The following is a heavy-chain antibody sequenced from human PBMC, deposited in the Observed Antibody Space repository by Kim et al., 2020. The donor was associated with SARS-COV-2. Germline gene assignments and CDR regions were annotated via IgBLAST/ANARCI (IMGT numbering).Heavy chain of an antibody. J-gene: IGHJ6*02. Sequence: SETLSLTCAVYGGSFSGYYWSWIRQPPGKGLEWIGEINHSGSTNYNPSLKSRVTISVDTSKNQFSLKLSSVTAADTAVYYCARRNWNHARGGMDVWGQGTTVTVSS. D-gene: IGHD1-1*01. CDR3: ARRNWNHARGGMDV. CDR2: INHSGST. V-gene: IGHV4-34*01. CDR1: GGSFSGYY.